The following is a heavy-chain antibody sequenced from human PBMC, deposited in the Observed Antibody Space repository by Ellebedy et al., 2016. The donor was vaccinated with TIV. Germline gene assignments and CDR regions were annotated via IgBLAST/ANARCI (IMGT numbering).Heavy chain of an antibody. CDR2: IFSNDEK. V-gene: IGHV2-26*01. Sequence: SGPTLVXPTEPLTLTCTVSGFSLSNARMGVSWIRQPPGKALEWLAHIFSNDEKSYSTSLKIRLTISKDTSKSQVVLTMTNMDPVGTATYYCARMETVTTTVWVYYYGMDVWGQGTTVTVSS. D-gene: IGHD4-17*01. CDR1: GFSLSNARMG. CDR3: ARMETVTTTVWVYYYGMDV. J-gene: IGHJ6*02.